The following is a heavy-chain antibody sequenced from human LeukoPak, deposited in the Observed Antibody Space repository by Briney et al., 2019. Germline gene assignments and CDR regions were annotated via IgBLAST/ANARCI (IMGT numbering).Heavy chain of an antibody. CDR3: AKDDSIGWYYFGY. Sequence: TGGSLRLSCAASGFTFSSYGMHWVRQAPGKGLEWVAFIRYDGTNKYYGDSVKGRFTISRDNSKNTLYLQLSSLRAEDTALYYCAKDDSIGWYYFGYWGQGTLVTVSA. CDR1: GFTFSSYG. D-gene: IGHD6-19*01. V-gene: IGHV3-30*02. CDR2: IRYDGTNK. J-gene: IGHJ4*02.